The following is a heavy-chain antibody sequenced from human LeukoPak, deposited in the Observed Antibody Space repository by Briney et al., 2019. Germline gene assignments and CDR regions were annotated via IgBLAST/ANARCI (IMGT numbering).Heavy chain of an antibody. Sequence: SETLSLTCAVYGGSFSGYHWSWIRQPPGKGLERIGEINHSESTNYNPSLKSRVTISVDTSKNQFSLKLSSVTAADTAVYYCARVNLLGYCTNDVCPAGGLPFDYWGQGTLVTVSS. V-gene: IGHV4-34*01. J-gene: IGHJ4*02. CDR1: GGSFSGYH. D-gene: IGHD2-8*01. CDR2: INHSEST. CDR3: ARVNLLGYCTNDVCPAGGLPFDY.